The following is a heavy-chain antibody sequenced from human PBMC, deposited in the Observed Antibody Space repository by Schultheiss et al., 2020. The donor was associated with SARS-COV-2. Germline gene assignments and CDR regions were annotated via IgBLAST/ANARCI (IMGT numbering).Heavy chain of an antibody. CDR2: IYHSGST. D-gene: IGHD5-18*01. CDR1: GGSFSGYY. J-gene: IGHJ6*02. V-gene: IGHV4-34*01. Sequence: SETLSLTCADYGGSFSGYYWSWIRQPPGKGLEWIGSIYHSGSTYYNPSLKSRVTISVDTSKNQFSLKLSSVTAADTAVYYCARGEYSYRYVDNYYYGLDVWGQGTTVTVSS. CDR3: ARGEYSYRYVDNYYYGLDV.